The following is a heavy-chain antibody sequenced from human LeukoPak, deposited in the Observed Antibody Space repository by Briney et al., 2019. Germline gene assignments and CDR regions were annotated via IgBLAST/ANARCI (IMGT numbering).Heavy chain of an antibody. CDR2: IYTSGST. Sequence: PSETLSLTCTVSGGSISSYYWSWIRQPAGKGLEWIGRIYTSGSTNYNPSLKSRVSMSVDTSKNQFSLKLSSVPAADTAVYYCAREEYCSGGSCYPNNWFDPWGQGTLVTVSS. CDR1: GGSISSYY. CDR3: AREEYCSGGSCYPNNWFDP. V-gene: IGHV4-4*07. J-gene: IGHJ5*02. D-gene: IGHD2-15*01.